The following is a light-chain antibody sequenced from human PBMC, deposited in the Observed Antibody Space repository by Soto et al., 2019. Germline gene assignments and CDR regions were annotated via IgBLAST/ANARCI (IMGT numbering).Light chain of an antibody. J-gene: IGLJ1*01. CDR3: CSYAGSSCF. CDR2: EGS. V-gene: IGLV2-23*03. CDR1: SSDVGSYNL. Sequence: QSALTQPASVSGSPGQSITISCTGTSSDVGSYNLVSWYQQHPGKAPKLMIYEGSKRPSGVSNRFSGSKSGNTASLTISGLQAADEADYYCCSYAGSSCFFGTGTKLTVL.